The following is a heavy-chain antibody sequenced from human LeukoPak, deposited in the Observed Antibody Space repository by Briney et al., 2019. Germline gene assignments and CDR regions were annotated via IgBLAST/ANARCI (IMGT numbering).Heavy chain of an antibody. CDR2: IHFSGDS. V-gene: IGHV4-59*11. D-gene: IGHD4-17*01. J-gene: IGHJ6*02. CDR3: ARDGARLTGTSGMDV. Sequence: SETLSLTCAVSGGSMNSHYWSWIRQPPGKGLEWIGFIHFSGDSNQNPSLRSRATISLDTSKNQFSQRLSSVTVADTAVYYCARDGARLTGTSGMDVWGHGTTVTVSS. CDR1: GGSMNSHY.